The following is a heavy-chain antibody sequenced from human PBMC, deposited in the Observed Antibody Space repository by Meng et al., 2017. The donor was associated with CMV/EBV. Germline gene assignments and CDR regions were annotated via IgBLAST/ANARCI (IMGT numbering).Heavy chain of an antibody. Sequence: LGLYCAASGCTVGSKYLSWVRQAQGKGLKWVSLIYSGGSTYYADSVKGRFTISRDNSKNTLYLQMNSLRVEDTAVYYCARSRGYNTDYWGQGTLVTVSS. CDR3: ARSRGYNTDY. D-gene: IGHD5-24*01. CDR1: GCTVGSKY. J-gene: IGHJ4*02. V-gene: IGHV3-53*01. CDR2: IYSGGST.